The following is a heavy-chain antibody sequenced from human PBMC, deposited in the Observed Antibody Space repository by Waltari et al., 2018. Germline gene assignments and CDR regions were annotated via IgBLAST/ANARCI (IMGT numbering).Heavy chain of an antibody. Sequence: EVQLLESGGGLVQPGGSLRLSCAASGVTCSDHAMRWVRQAPGRGLELVSAITGSGDRTYYAESLKGRFTVSRDKSKSTLYLQMNSLTAEDTAVYYCAKDWRRSLEYLDWLLFALDDWGQGTLVTVSS. V-gene: IGHV3-23*01. CDR1: GVTCSDHA. D-gene: IGHD3-9*01. J-gene: IGHJ4*02. CDR2: ITGSGDRT. CDR3: AKDWRRSLEYLDWLLFALDD.